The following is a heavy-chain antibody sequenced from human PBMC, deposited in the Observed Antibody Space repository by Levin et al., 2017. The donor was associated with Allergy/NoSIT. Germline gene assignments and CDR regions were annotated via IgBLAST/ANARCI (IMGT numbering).Heavy chain of an antibody. CDR2: IGTAGDT. CDR1: GFTFSSYD. J-gene: IGHJ3*02. CDR3: ARDLESGSYSDAFDI. V-gene: IGHV3-13*04. D-gene: IGHD1-26*01. Sequence: GGSLRLSCAASGFTFSSYDMHWVRQATGKGLEWVSAIGTAGDTYYPGSVKGRFTISRENAKNSLYLQMNSLRAGDTAVYYCARDLESGSYSDAFDIWGQGTMVTVSS.